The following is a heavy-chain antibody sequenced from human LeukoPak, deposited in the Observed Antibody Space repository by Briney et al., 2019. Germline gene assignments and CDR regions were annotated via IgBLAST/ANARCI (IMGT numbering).Heavy chain of an antibody. D-gene: IGHD3-10*01. J-gene: IGHJ6*02. Sequence: ASVKVSCKASGYTFTTYAMHWVCQAPGHRLEWMGWINAGNGNTKYSQKFQGRVTITRDTSASTAYMELSSLRSEDTAVYYCASPYAMVRGVITPKYYYYYGMDVWGQGTTVTVSS. CDR2: INAGNGNT. CDR3: ASPYAMVRGVITPKYYYYYGMDV. CDR1: GYTFTTYA. V-gene: IGHV1-3*01.